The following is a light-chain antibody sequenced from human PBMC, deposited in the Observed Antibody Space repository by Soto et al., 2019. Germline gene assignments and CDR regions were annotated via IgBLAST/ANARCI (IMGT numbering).Light chain of an antibody. CDR2: GAS. CDR3: QQYGSSSWP. CDR1: QSVSSSY. Sequence: EIVLTQSPGTLSLSPGDRATLSYRASQSVSSSYLAWYQQKPGQAPRLLVYGASSRATGIPDRFSGSGSGTDFTLTISRLEPEDFAVYYCQQYGSSSWPFGQR. V-gene: IGKV3-20*01. J-gene: IGKJ1*01.